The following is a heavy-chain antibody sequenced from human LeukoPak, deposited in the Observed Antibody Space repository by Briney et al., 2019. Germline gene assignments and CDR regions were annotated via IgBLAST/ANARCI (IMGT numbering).Heavy chain of an antibody. J-gene: IGHJ4*02. V-gene: IGHV3-7*03. CDR1: GFTFSSYW. D-gene: IGHD6-19*01. CDR3: ARDLVRFGGWYDY. Sequence: GGSLRLSCAASGFTFSSYWMSWVRQAPGKGLEWVANIKQDGSEKYYVDSVKGRFTISRDNAKNSLYLQMNSLRAEDTAIYYCARDLVRFGGWYDYWGQGTLVTVSS. CDR2: IKQDGSEK.